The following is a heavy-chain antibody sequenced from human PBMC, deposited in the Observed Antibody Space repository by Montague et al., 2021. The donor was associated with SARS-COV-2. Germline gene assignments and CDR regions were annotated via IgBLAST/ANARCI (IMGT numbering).Heavy chain of an antibody. Sequence: KWYSDYAPSVRGRLTVNPDASKNEFSLELNYVTPEDTAVYYCVRYSGWFYFDFWGQGTLVTVSS. D-gene: IGHD6-19*01. J-gene: IGHJ4*02. CDR3: VRYSGWFYFDF. V-gene: IGHV6-1*01. CDR2: KWYS.